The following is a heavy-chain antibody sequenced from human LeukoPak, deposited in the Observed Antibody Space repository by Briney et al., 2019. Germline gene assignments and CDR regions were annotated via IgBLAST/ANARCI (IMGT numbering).Heavy chain of an antibody. CDR1: GYTFTSYY. D-gene: IGHD2-2*02. CDR3: ARDGSEDIVVVPAAILSIGRSWFDP. V-gene: IGHV1-46*01. CDR2: INPSGGRT. J-gene: IGHJ5*02. Sequence: ASVKVSCKASGYTFTSYYMHWVRQAPGQGLEWMGIINPSGGRTSYAQKFQGRVTMTRDMSTSTVYMELSSLRSEDTAVYYCARDGSEDIVVVPAAILSIGRSWFDPWGQGTLVTVSS.